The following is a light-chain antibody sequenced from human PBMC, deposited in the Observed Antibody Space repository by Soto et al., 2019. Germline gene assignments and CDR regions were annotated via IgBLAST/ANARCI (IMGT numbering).Light chain of an antibody. CDR1: QSVSSN. CDR3: HQYGISPPT. J-gene: IGKJ1*01. Sequence: EIAMTQSPATLSVSPGERPTLPCRASQSVSSNLAWYQQKPGQAPRLLIYGASTRATGIPARFSGSGSGTEFTLTISSLQSEDFAVFYCHQYGISPPTFGPGTKVDI. CDR2: GAS. V-gene: IGKV3D-15*01.